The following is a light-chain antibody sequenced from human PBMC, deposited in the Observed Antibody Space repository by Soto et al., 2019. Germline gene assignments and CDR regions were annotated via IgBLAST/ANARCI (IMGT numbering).Light chain of an antibody. J-gene: IGKJ3*01. CDR2: GAS. Sequence: EIVLTQSPGTLSLSPGERATLSCRASQSVSSNFLAWYQQKPGQAPRLLIYGASSRATGIPDRFSGSGSGTDFTLTISRLEPEDFAVYYCQQYGSFFTFGPGTKVDIK. CDR1: QSVSSNF. CDR3: QQYGSFFT. V-gene: IGKV3-20*01.